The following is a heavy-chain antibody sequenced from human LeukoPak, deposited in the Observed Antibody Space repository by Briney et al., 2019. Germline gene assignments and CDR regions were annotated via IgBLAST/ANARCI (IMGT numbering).Heavy chain of an antibody. CDR2: ISSSSSYI. CDR3: ARGHMDFQARINDDFDY. CDR1: GFTFSSYS. Sequence: GGSLRLSCAASGFTFSSYSMTWVRQAPGKGLEWVSSISSSSSYIYYADSVKGRFTISRDNAKNSLYLQMNSLRAEDTAVYYCARGHMDFQARINDDFDYWGQGTLVTVSS. J-gene: IGHJ4*02. V-gene: IGHV3-21*01. D-gene: IGHD3-3*01.